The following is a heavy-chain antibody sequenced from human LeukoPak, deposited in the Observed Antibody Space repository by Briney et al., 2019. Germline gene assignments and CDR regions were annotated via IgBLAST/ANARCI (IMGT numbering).Heavy chain of an antibody. CDR2: IYYSGST. V-gene: IGHV4-59*12. D-gene: IGHD1-1*01. CDR3: ARDSMRIQTGTTP. CDR1: GGSISSYY. J-gene: IGHJ5*02. Sequence: PSETVSLTCTVSGGSISSYYWSWIRQPPGKGLEWIGYIYYSGSTNYNPSLKSRVTISVDTSKNQFSLKLTSLTAADTALYFCARDSMRIQTGTTPWGQGTLVTVSS.